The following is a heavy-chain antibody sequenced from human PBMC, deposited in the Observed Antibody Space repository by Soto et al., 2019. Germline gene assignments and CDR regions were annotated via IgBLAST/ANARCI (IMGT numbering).Heavy chain of an antibody. CDR3: ARASATIAAAAIFDY. Sequence: SETLSLTCAVFGGAISSSKWWSWVRQPPGKGLEWIGEIYQSGSTNYNPSLESRVRMSVDKSRNQFSLKLTSVSAADTAVYYCARASATIAAAAIFDYWGQGTLVTVSS. V-gene: IGHV4-4*02. D-gene: IGHD6-13*01. CDR1: GGAISSSKW. J-gene: IGHJ4*02. CDR2: IYQSGST.